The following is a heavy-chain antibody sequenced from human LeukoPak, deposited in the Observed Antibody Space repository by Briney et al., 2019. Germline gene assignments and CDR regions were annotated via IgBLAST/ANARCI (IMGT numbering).Heavy chain of an antibody. CDR3: ARADGITIFGVVTFQH. CDR2: IRYDGSNK. J-gene: IGHJ1*01. D-gene: IGHD3-3*01. CDR1: GFTFSTYG. Sequence: GGSLRLSCAASGFTFSTYGMHWVRQAPGKGLEWVAFIRYDGSNKYYADSVKGRFTISRDNSKNTLYLQMNSLRAEDTAVYYCARADGITIFGVVTFQHWGQGTLVTVSS. V-gene: IGHV3-30*02.